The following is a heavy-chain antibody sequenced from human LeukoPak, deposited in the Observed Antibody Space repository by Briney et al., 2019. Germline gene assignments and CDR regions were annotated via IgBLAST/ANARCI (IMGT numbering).Heavy chain of an antibody. CDR1: GFTFSSYG. J-gene: IGHJ4*02. V-gene: IGHV3-33*06. D-gene: IGHD3-22*01. CDR3: AKTGNYYDSSGYCLDY. Sequence: PGRSLRLSCAASGFTFSSYGTHWVRQAPGKGLEWVAVIWYDGSNKYYADSVKGRFTISRDNSKNTLYLQMNSLRAEDTAVYYCAKTGNYYDSSGYCLDYWGQGTLVTVSS. CDR2: IWYDGSNK.